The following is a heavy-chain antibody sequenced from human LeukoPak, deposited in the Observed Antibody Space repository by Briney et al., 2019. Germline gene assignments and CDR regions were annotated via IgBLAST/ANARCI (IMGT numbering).Heavy chain of an antibody. CDR2: IIPAFGTA. Sequence: SVKVSCKASGYTFTGYYMHWVRQAPGQGLEWMGGIIPAFGTAHYAQKFQGRVTFTTDESTTTAYMELRSLRSEDTAVYYCASEGNYDSSGYSRYNYYYMDVWGKGTAVTVSS. CDR1: GYTFTGYY. J-gene: IGHJ6*03. CDR3: ASEGNYDSSGYSRYNYYYMDV. D-gene: IGHD3-22*01. V-gene: IGHV1-69*05.